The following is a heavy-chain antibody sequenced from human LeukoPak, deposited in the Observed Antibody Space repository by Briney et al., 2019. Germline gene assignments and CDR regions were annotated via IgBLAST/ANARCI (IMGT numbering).Heavy chain of an antibody. CDR3: AGEPRIYRHAFDI. CDR2: ISGSGGST. D-gene: IGHD2-15*01. Sequence: GGSLRLSCAASGFTFSSYAMSWVRQAPGKGLEWVSAISGSGGSTYYADAVKGRFTISRDNSKNTLYLQMNSMRAEDTAVYYCAGEPRIYRHAFDIWGQGTMVTVSS. CDR1: GFTFSSYA. J-gene: IGHJ3*02. V-gene: IGHV3-23*01.